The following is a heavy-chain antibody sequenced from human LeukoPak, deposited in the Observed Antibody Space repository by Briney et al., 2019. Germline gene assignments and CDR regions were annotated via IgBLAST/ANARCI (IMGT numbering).Heavy chain of an antibody. D-gene: IGHD2-8*02. CDR3: ARDMGSQLWGMRISDDAFDI. CDR2: IYTSGST. Sequence: PSETLSLTCTVSGGSISSYYWSWIRQPAGKGLEWIGRIYTSGSTNYNPSLKSRVTMSVDTSKNQFSLKLSSVTAADTAVYYCARDMGSQLWGMRISDDAFDIWGQGTMVTVSS. J-gene: IGHJ3*02. V-gene: IGHV4-4*07. CDR1: GGSISSYY.